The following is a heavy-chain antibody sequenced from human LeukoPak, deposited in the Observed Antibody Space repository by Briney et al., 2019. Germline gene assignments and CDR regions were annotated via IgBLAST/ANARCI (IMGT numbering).Heavy chain of an antibody. V-gene: IGHV3-7*01. J-gene: IGHJ4*02. CDR2: IKEDGSDK. CDR1: GFTFSSYW. CDR3: ARDFGSLEDYFGY. Sequence: GGSLRLSCAASGFTFSSYWMSWVRQAPGKGLEWVASIKEDGSDKYYVGSVKGRFTISRDNAKNSLYLQMNSLRADDTAVYYCARDFGSLEDYFGYWGQGTLVTVSS. D-gene: IGHD3-10*01.